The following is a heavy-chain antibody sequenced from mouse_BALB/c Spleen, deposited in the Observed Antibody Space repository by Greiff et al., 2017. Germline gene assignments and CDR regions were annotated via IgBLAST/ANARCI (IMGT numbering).Heavy chain of an antibody. D-gene: IGHD2-1*01. CDR2: ISSGGGST. Sequence: EVQGVESGGGLVKPGGSLKLSCAASGFAFSSYDMSWVRQTPEKRLEWVAYISSGGGSTYYPDTVKGRFTISRDNAKNTLYLQMSSLKSEDTAMYYCARQGNSAWFAYWGQGTLVTVSA. V-gene: IGHV5-12-1*01. CDR1: GFAFSSYD. CDR3: ARQGNSAWFAY. J-gene: IGHJ3*01.